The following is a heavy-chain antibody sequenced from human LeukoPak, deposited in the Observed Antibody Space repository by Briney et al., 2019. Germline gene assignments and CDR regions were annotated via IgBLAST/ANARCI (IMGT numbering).Heavy chain of an antibody. J-gene: IGHJ3*02. CDR3: ARDPGRGWLQKRVYAFDI. V-gene: IGHV1-46*01. D-gene: IGHD5-24*01. CDR1: GYTFTSYY. CDR2: FNPSGGST. Sequence: ASVKVSCKASGYTFTSYYMHWVRQAPGQGLEWMGIFNPSGGSTSYAQKFQGRVTMTRDTSTSTVYMELSSLRSEDTAVYYCARDPGRGWLQKRVYAFDIWGQGTMVTVSS.